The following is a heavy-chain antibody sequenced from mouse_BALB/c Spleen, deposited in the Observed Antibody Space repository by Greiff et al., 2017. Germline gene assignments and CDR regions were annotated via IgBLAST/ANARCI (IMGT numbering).Heavy chain of an antibody. CDR1: GFTFSSFG. CDR3: ARDDGYYVRGAMDY. Sequence: DVKLVESGGGLVQPGGSRKLSCAASGFTFSSFGMHWVRQAPEKGLEWVAYISSGSSTIYYADTVKGRFTISRDNPKNTLFLQMTSLRSEDTAMYYCARDDGYYVRGAMDYWGQGTSVTVSS. D-gene: IGHD2-3*01. CDR2: ISSGSSTI. V-gene: IGHV5-17*02. J-gene: IGHJ4*01.